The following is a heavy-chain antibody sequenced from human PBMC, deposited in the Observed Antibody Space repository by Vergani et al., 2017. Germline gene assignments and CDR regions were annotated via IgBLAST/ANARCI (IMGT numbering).Heavy chain of an antibody. CDR1: GGSISNSDYY. D-gene: IGHD6-19*01. CDR3: ARGEWLAHFDY. CDR2: ITYRGST. Sequence: QVQLQESGPGLVKPSETLSLTCTVSGGSISNSDYYWGWIRQPPGMGLEWIGSITYRGSTNYNPSLKSRVTISVDTSKNQFSLKLSSVTAADTVVYYCARGEWLAHFDYWGQGTLVTVSS. V-gene: IGHV4-39*07. J-gene: IGHJ4*02.